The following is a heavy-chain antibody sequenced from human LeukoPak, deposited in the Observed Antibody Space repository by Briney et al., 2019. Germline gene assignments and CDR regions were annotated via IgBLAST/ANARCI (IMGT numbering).Heavy chain of an antibody. V-gene: IGHV3-23*01. Sequence: GGSLRLSCAASGFTVSSNYMTWVRQAPGKGLEWVSAISGSGGSTYYADSVKGRFTISRDNSKNTLYLQMNSLRAEDTAVYYCAKVQQQLIDYWGQGTLVTVSS. CDR3: AKVQQQLIDY. CDR2: ISGSGGST. D-gene: IGHD6-13*01. CDR1: GFTVSSNY. J-gene: IGHJ4*02.